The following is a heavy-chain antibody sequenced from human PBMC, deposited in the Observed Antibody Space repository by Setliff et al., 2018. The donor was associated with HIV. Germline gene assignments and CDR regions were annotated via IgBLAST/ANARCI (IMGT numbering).Heavy chain of an antibody. CDR3: ARVRGGSSRGFLDY. J-gene: IGHJ4*02. V-gene: IGHV4-4*08. Sequence: SETLSLTCTVSDASFSSFYWSWIRQPPGKGLEWIGYVYSNGHTKYDPSLKSRVSISIDTSRKQFSLKLTSVTAADTAVYFCARVRGGSSRGFLDYWSQGILVTVSS. D-gene: IGHD3-10*01. CDR2: VYSNGHT. CDR1: DASFSSFY.